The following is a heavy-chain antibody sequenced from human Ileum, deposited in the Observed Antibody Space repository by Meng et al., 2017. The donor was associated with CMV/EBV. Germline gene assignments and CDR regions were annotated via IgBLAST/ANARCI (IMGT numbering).Heavy chain of an antibody. J-gene: IGHJ6*02. CDR2: ISSSGSTI. D-gene: IGHD2-15*01. V-gene: IGHV3-48*03. CDR1: RFTFSNYE. CDR3: ARSQGRYCSGGSCYGTSYYYGMDV. Sequence: GESLKISCAASRFTFSNYEMNWVRQAPGKGLEWVSYISSSGSTIYYADSVKGRFTISRDNAKNSLHLQMNSLRVEDTAVYYCARSQGRYCSGGSCYGTSYYYGMDVWGQGTTVTVSS.